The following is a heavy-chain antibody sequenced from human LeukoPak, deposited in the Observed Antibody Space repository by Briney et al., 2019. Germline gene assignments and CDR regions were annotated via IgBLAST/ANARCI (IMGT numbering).Heavy chain of an antibody. CDR1: RFTFSSYA. CDR3: ANTRTTVPYDYWG. CDR2: ISGGGGST. D-gene: IGHD4-11*01. V-gene: IGHV3-23*01. J-gene: IGHJ4*02. Sequence: GGSLRLSCAASRFTFSSYAMSWVRQAPGRGREWVSAISGGGGSTYYADSVKGRFTISRDNSKNTLYLQINSLRAEDTAVYYCANTRTTVPYDYWGWGQGTLVTVSS.